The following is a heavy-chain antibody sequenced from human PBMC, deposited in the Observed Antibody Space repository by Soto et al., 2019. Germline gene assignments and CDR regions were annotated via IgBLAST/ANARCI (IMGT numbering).Heavy chain of an antibody. CDR3: ERHSALRMGELSSELYYFDY. CDR2: IYYSGST. V-gene: IGHV4-39*01. D-gene: IGHD3-16*02. Sequence: QLQLQESGPGLVKPSATLSLTCTVSGGSISSSSYYWGWIRQPPGKGLEWIGRIYYSGSTYYNPSLKSRGTISVEASKHQFYLHLSSVTPAVTAVDYCERHSALRMGELSSELYYFDYRGQLTLVTVS. CDR1: GGSISSSSYY. J-gene: IGHJ4*02.